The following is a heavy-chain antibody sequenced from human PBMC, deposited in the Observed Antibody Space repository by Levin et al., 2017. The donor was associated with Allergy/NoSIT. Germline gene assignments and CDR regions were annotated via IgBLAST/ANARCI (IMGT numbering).Heavy chain of an antibody. CDR1: GGTFSSYP. V-gene: IGHV1-69*04. Sequence: SVKVSCKASGGTFSSYPISWVRQAPGQGLEWMGRIIPILGIANYAQKFQGRVTITADKSTSTAYMELSSLRSEDTAVYYCARVPETRDRGSYFDLWGRGTLVTVSS. J-gene: IGHJ2*01. D-gene: IGHD1-14*01. CDR2: IIPILGIA. CDR3: ARVPETRDRGSYFDL.